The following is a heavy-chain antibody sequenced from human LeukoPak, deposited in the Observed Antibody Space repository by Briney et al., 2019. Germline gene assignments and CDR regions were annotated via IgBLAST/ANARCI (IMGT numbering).Heavy chain of an antibody. V-gene: IGHV3-21*01. D-gene: IGHD5-18*01. CDR1: GFTFSSYS. CDR3: ARARRGIQLWLLDY. J-gene: IGHJ4*02. CDR2: ISGSGGST. Sequence: GGSLRLSCAASGFTFSSYSMNWVRQAPGKGLEWVSAISGSGGSTYYADSVKGRFTISRDNAKNSLYLQMNSLRAEDTAVYYCARARRGIQLWLLDYWGQGTLVTVSS.